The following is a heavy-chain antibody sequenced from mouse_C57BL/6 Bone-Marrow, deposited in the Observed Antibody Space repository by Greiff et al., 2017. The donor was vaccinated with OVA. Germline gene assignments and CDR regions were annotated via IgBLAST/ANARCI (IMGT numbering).Heavy chain of an antibody. CDR2: IDPENGDT. V-gene: IGHV14-4*01. Sequence: EVQVVESGAELVRPGASVKLSCTASGFNIKDDYMHWVKQRPEQGLEWLGWIDPENGDTEYASKFQGKATITADTSSNTAYLQLSSLTSEDTAVYYCTTITTVPRYWYFDVWGTGTTVTVSS. J-gene: IGHJ1*03. CDR3: TTITTVPRYWYFDV. CDR1: GFNIKDDY. D-gene: IGHD1-1*01.